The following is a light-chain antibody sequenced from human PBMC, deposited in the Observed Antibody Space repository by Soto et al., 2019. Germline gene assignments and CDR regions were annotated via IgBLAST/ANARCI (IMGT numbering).Light chain of an antibody. J-gene: IGKJ5*01. CDR3: QQYNKWPPIT. CDR1: QSVSIK. Sequence: LTQSPSTLSVSVGERATLSCRASQSVSIKLAWYQQKPGQAPRLLIYDTSTRATGIPSRFSGSGSGTEFTLTISSLQSEDFAVYYCQQYNKWPPITFGQGTRLEIK. CDR2: DTS. V-gene: IGKV3-15*01.